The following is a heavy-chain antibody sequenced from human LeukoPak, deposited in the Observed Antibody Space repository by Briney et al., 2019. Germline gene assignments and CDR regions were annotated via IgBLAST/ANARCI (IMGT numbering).Heavy chain of an antibody. D-gene: IGHD2-2*01. J-gene: IGHJ4*02. Sequence: ASVKVSCKASGYTFTSYGISWVRQAPGQGLEWMGWINAYNGNTNYAQKLQGRVTMTTDTSTSTAYMELRSLRSDDTAVYYYARDRDDYCSSTSCYARDDYWGQGTLVTVSS. CDR3: ARDRDDYCSSTSCYARDDY. CDR1: GYTFTSYG. V-gene: IGHV1-18*01. CDR2: INAYNGNT.